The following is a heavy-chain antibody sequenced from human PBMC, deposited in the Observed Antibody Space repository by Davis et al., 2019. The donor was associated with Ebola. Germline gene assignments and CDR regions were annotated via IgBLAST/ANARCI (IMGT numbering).Heavy chain of an antibody. V-gene: IGHV3-74*01. CDR1: GFTFGNYW. Sequence: PGGSLRLSCAASGFTFGNYWMHWVRQAPGKGLAWVSRINPDGGRAEYADSVKGRFAISRDNAQNTVYLQMNSLRDEDTAIYYCAGVRDGSDSWSDPWGQGTPVTVSS. CDR2: INPDGGRA. D-gene: IGHD1-26*01. CDR3: AGVRDGSDSWSDP. J-gene: IGHJ5*02.